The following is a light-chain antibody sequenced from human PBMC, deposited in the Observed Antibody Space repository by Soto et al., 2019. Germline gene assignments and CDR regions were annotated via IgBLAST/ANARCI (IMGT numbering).Light chain of an antibody. CDR3: QQYYSYPPIT. J-gene: IGKJ5*01. CDR2: AAS. V-gene: IGKV1-8*01. CDR1: QGISSY. Sequence: IWMTQSPSLLSASTGDRVTITCRASQGISSYLAWYQQEPGKAPKLLIYAASTLQSGVPSRFSGSGSGTDFTLTISCLQSEDFATYYCQQYYSYPPITFGQGTRLEI.